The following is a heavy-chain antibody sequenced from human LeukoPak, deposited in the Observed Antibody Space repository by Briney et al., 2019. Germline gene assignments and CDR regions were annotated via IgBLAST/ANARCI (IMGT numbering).Heavy chain of an antibody. CDR2: FDPEDGET. Sequence: AASVKVSCKVSGYTLTELSMHWVRQAPGKGLEWMGGFDPEDGETIYAQKFQGGVTMTEDTSTDTAYMELGSLRSEDTAVYYCATGLYSSGWYWGQGTLVTVSS. CDR3: ATGLYSSGWY. CDR1: GYTLTELS. D-gene: IGHD6-19*01. J-gene: IGHJ4*02. V-gene: IGHV1-24*01.